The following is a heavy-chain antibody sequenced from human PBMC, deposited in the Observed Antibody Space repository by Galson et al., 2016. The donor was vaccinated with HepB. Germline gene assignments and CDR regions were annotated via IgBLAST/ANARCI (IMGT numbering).Heavy chain of an antibody. CDR3: AKDQSPIAAVPEY. J-gene: IGHJ4*02. V-gene: IGHV3-30*18. D-gene: IGHD6-13*01. CDR1: GFSFRTHG. CDR2: ISFDGVDK. Sequence: SLRLSCAVSGFSFRTHGMHWVRQAPGKGLEWVAVISFDGVDKYHADSVKGRFTISRDNSKDTLYLQMNSLRGEDTAVYYCAKDQSPIAAVPEYWGQGTLVTVSS.